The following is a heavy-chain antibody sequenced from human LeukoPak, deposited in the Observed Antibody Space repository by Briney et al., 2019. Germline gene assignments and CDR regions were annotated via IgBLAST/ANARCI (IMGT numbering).Heavy chain of an antibody. V-gene: IGHV1-8*01. J-gene: IGHJ4*02. Sequence: ASVKVSCKATGYTFTSYDFNWVRQATGQRPEWMGWMSPNSGDTGYAQKFQDRVTMTRNTSISTAYMELSSLRSDDTAVYYCARGPPNWGYDYWGPGTLVTVSS. CDR1: GYTFTSYD. D-gene: IGHD7-27*01. CDR2: MSPNSGDT. CDR3: ARGPPNWGYDY.